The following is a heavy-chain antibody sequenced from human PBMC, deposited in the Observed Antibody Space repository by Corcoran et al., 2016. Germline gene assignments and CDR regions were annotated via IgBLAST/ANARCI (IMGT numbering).Heavy chain of an antibody. CDR1: GFTFSSYW. D-gene: IGHD1-26*01. CDR2: INGDGTTT. J-gene: IGHJ5*02. CDR3: APGRGWFDP. Sequence: EVQLVESGGGLVQPGGSLRLSCAASGFTFSSYWMHWVRQAPGKGLVWVSRINGDGTTTTYADSVKGRFTISRDNAKNTLYLQMNSLRAADTAGYYCAPGRGWFDPWGQGTLVTGSS. V-gene: IGHV3-74*01.